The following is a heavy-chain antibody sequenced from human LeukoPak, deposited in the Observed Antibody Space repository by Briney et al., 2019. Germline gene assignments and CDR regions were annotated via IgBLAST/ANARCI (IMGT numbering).Heavy chain of an antibody. J-gene: IGHJ3*02. Sequence: GGSLRLSCAASGFTFSSYDMHWVRQATGKGLEWVSAIGTAGDTYYPGSVKGRFTISRENAKNSLYLQMNSLRAGDTAVYYCARGSGGYSSGWYGNDAFDIWGQGTMVTVSS. CDR1: GFTFSSYD. D-gene: IGHD6-19*01. V-gene: IGHV3-13*01. CDR2: IGTAGDT. CDR3: ARGSGGYSSGWYGNDAFDI.